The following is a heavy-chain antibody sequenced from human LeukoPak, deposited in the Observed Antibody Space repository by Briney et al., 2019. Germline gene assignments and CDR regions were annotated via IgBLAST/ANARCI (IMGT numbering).Heavy chain of an antibody. Sequence: SGPTLVNPTQTLTLTCTFSGFSLSTSGVGVGWIRQPPGKALEWLALIYWDDDKRYSPSLKSRLTITKDTSKNQVVLTMTNMDPVDTATYYCAHGKSTLSGWYLVYAFDIWGQGTMVTVSS. J-gene: IGHJ3*02. CDR2: IYWDDDK. D-gene: IGHD6-19*01. V-gene: IGHV2-5*02. CDR1: GFSLSTSGVG. CDR3: AHGKSTLSGWYLVYAFDI.